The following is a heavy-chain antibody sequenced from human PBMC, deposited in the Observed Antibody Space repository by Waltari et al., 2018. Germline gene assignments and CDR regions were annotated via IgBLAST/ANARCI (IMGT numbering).Heavy chain of an antibody. CDR3: ARGYCSGGSCYTGGYYYYYGMDV. D-gene: IGHD2-15*01. V-gene: IGHV4-59*01. Sequence: QVQLQESGPGLVKPSETLSLTCTVSGGSISSYYWSWIRQPPGKGLDWIGYIYYSGSTNYNPSLKSRVTISVDTSKNQFSLKLSSVTAADTAVYYCARGYCSGGSCYTGGYYYYYGMDVWGQGTTVTVSS. J-gene: IGHJ6*02. CDR2: IYYSGST. CDR1: GGSISSYY.